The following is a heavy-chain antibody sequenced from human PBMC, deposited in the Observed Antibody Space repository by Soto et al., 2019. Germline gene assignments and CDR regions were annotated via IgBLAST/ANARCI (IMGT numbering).Heavy chain of an antibody. Sequence: SVKVSCKASGYIFSTYAISWVRQAPGQGLEWMGGIIPIFGTANYAQKFQGRVTITADESTSTAYMELSSLRSEDTAVYYCARVGPYSSSWYRAYYYYGMDVWGQGTTVTVSS. CDR2: IIPIFGTA. V-gene: IGHV1-69*13. J-gene: IGHJ6*02. D-gene: IGHD6-13*01. CDR1: GYIFSTYA. CDR3: ARVGPYSSSWYRAYYYYGMDV.